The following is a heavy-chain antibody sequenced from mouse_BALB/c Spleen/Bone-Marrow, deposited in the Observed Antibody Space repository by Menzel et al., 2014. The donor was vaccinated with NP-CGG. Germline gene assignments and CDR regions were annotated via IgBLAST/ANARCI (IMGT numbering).Heavy chain of an antibody. J-gene: IGHJ2*01. Sequence: GAELARPGASVKMSCKASGYTLTSYTMHWVKQRPGQGLEWIGYINPSSGYTNYNQKFKDKATLTADKSSSTAYMQLSSLTSEDSAVYYCARFITTATEYFDYWGQGTTLTVSS. V-gene: IGHV1-4*01. CDR2: INPSSGYT. CDR3: ARFITTATEYFDY. D-gene: IGHD1-2*01. CDR1: GYTLTSYT.